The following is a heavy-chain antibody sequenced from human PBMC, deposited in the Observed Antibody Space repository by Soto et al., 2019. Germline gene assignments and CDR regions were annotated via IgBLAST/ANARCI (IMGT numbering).Heavy chain of an antibody. Sequence: QVQLQESGPGLVKPSGTLSLTCAVSGGSISSSNWWSWVRQPPGTGLEWIGEIYHSGSTNYNPSLNSRFTISVDKSKNQFSLKLSSVTAADTAVYYCARGGPYSADAFDIWGQGTMVTVSS. D-gene: IGHD2-15*01. J-gene: IGHJ3*02. CDR1: GGSISSSNW. CDR3: ARGGPYSADAFDI. CDR2: IYHSGST. V-gene: IGHV4-4*02.